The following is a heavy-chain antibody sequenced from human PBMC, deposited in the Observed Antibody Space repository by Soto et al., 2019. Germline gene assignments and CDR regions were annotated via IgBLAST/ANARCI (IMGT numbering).Heavy chain of an antibody. CDR1: GFSLSTSGVG. V-gene: IGHV2-5*02. CDR2: IYWDDDK. Sequence: QITLKESGPTLVKPTQTLTLTCTFSGFSLSTSGVGVGWIRQPPGKALEWLALIYWDDDKRYSPSLKSRLTTPKDTSKNQVVLKMTNMDPVDTATYYCAHMGAPGDLFDYRGQGTLVTVSS. J-gene: IGHJ4*02. D-gene: IGHD1-26*01. CDR3: AHMGAPGDLFDY.